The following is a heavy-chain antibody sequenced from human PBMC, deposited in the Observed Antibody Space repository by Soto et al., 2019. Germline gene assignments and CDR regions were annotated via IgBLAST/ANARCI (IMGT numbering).Heavy chain of an antibody. V-gene: IGHV3-30-3*01. D-gene: IGHD6-19*01. Sequence: QVQLVESGGGVVQPGRSLRLSCAASGFTFSSYAMHWVRKAPARGLEWGAVISYDGSNKYYADSLKGRFTISRDNSKNTLYLQMNSLRAEDTAVYYCAMSSYSSGWWAAFDIWGQGTMVTVSS. J-gene: IGHJ3*02. CDR3: AMSSYSSGWWAAFDI. CDR1: GFTFSSYA. CDR2: ISYDGSNK.